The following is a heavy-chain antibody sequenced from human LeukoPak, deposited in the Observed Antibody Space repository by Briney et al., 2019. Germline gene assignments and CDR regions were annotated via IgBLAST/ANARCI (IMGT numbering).Heavy chain of an antibody. Sequence: GGSLRLSCAASGFTFSSYSMNWVRQAPGKGLEWVSSMSSSCSIRYYADSVKGRFPISRENAKNSLYLQMNSLTDEDTAVYYCARDPIGCGGNSGVSGANRKNWYFDLWGRGTLVTVSS. D-gene: IGHD4-23*01. V-gene: IGHV3-48*02. CDR3: ARDPIGCGGNSGVSGANRKNWYFDL. CDR1: GFTFSSYS. CDR2: MSSSCSIR. J-gene: IGHJ2*01.